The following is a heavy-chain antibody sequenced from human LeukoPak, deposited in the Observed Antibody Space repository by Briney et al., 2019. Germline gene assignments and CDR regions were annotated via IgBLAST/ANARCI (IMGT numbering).Heavy chain of an antibody. CDR3: AKDLGLLAVADPFDY. CDR1: GFTFDDYS. J-gene: IGHJ4*02. D-gene: IGHD6-19*01. Sequence: PGGSLRLSCAASGFTFDDYSMHWVRQAPGKGLEWVSLISCDGDTTYYADSVKGRFTISRDNSKSSLYLQMDSLRTEDTALYYCAKDLGLLAVADPFDYWGQGTLVTVSS. CDR2: ISCDGDTT. V-gene: IGHV3-43*01.